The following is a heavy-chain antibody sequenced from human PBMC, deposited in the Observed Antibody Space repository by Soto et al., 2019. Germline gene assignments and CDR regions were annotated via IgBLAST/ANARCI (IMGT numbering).Heavy chain of an antibody. D-gene: IGHD2-15*01. CDR2: ISSNGGST. CDR3: ARDLATCRGGSCSDSDAFDI. Sequence: EVQLVESGGGLVQPGGSLRLSCAASGFTFSSYAMHWVRQAPGKGLEYVSAISSNGGSTYYANSVKGRFTISRDNSKNTLYLQMGSLRAEDMAVYYCARDLATCRGGSCSDSDAFDIWGQGTMVTVSS. J-gene: IGHJ3*02. V-gene: IGHV3-64*01. CDR1: GFTFSSYA.